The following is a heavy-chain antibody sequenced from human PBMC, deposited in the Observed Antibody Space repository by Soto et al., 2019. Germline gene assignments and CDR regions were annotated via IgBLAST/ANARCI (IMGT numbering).Heavy chain of an antibody. Sequence: QVQLQESGPGLVKPSGTLSLTCAVSSGSISSSNWWSWVRQPPGKGLEWIGEIYHSGSTNYNPSLKSRVTISVDKSKNQFSLKLSSVTAADTAVYYWARENGYCSGGSCANWFDPWGQGTLVTVSS. CDR2: IYHSGST. CDR3: ARENGYCSGGSCANWFDP. CDR1: SGSISSSNW. V-gene: IGHV4-4*02. J-gene: IGHJ5*02. D-gene: IGHD2-15*01.